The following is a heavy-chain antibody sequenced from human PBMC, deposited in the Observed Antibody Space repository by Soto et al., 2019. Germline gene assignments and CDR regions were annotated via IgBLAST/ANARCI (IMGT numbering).Heavy chain of an antibody. J-gene: IGHJ4*02. CDR3: AKERLAAAVHS. D-gene: IGHD6-13*01. Sequence: GGSPRLSCAASGFTFSSYGMHWVRQAPGKGLEWVAVISYDGSNKYYADSVKGRFTISRDNSKNTLYLQMNSLRAEDTAVYYCAKERLAAAVHSWGQGTLVTVSA. V-gene: IGHV3-30*18. CDR1: GFTFSSYG. CDR2: ISYDGSNK.